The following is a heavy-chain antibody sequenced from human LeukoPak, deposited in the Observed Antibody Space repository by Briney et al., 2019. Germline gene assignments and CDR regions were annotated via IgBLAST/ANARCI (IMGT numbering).Heavy chain of an antibody. CDR2: IYYSGST. CDR3: ARATVEMVNRRPGTNYYYYYGMDV. D-gene: IGHD5-24*01. V-gene: IGHV4-59*01. Sequence: PSETLSLTCTVSGGSISSYYWSWIRQPPGKGLEWIGYIYYSGSTNYNPSLKSRVTISVNTSKNQFSLKLSSVTAADTAVYYCARATVEMVNRRPGTNYYYYYGMDVWGQGTTVTVSS. CDR1: GGSISSYY. J-gene: IGHJ6*02.